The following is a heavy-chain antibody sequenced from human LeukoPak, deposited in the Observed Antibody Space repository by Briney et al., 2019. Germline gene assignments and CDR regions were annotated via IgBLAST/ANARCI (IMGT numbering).Heavy chain of an antibody. CDR2: ISYDGSNK. J-gene: IGHJ5*02. V-gene: IGHV3-30*18. D-gene: IGHD3-16*01. CDR1: GFTFSSYG. Sequence: GGSLRLSCAASGFTFSSYGMHWVRQAPGKGLEWVAVISYDGSNKYYADSVKGRFTISRDNSKNTLYLQMNSLRAEDTAVYYCAKDQGGGLFDPWGQGTLVTVSS. CDR3: AKDQGGGLFDP.